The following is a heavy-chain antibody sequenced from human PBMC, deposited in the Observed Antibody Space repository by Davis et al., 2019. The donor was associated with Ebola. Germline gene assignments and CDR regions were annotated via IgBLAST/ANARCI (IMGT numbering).Heavy chain of an antibody. Sequence: ASVKVSCKASGYTFTNYGISWVRQAPGQGLEWMGWINPHNGNTNYAQNVQGRVTMTTDTSTNTACMEVGSLRSDDTAVYYCARAQFPTTSDHWGQGTLVTVPS. CDR2: INPHNGNT. CDR3: ARAQFPTTSDH. V-gene: IGHV1-18*04. D-gene: IGHD1-1*01. CDR1: GYTFTNYG. J-gene: IGHJ4*02.